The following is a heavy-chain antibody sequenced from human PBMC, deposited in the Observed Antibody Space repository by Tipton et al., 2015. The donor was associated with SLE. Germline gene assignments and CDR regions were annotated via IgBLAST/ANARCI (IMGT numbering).Heavy chain of an antibody. V-gene: IGHV4-59*11. J-gene: IGHJ6*02. D-gene: IGHD1-26*01. CDR3: ARAPEGELGGMDV. CDR1: GDSISSHY. CDR2: IRYSVST. Sequence: TLSLTCTVSGDSISSHYWTWFRQSPGKGLEWIGSIRYSVSTNYNPSLKSRVTISVDTSRNQFSLKLRSVTAADTGVFYCARAPEGELGGMDVWGQGTTVTVSS.